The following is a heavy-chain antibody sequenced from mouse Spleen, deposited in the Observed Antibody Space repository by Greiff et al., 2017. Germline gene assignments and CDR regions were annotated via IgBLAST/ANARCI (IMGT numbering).Heavy chain of an antibody. J-gene: IGHJ2*01. CDR3: ARNWDYFDY. Sequence: VMLVESGAELARPGASVKLSCKASGYTFTSYGISWVKQRTGQGLEWIGEIYPRSGNTYYNEKFKGKATLTADKSSSTAYMELRSLTSEDSAVYFCARNWDYFDYWGQGTTLTVSS. D-gene: IGHD4-1*01. CDR1: GYTFTSYG. V-gene: IGHV1-81*01. CDR2: IYPRSGNT.